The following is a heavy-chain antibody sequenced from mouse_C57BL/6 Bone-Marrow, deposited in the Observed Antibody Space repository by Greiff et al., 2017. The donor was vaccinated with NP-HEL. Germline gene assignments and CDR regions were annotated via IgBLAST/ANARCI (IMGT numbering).Heavy chain of an antibody. V-gene: IGHV1-78*01. CDR2: IYPRDGST. CDR3: ARGYYGSSISWFAY. D-gene: IGHD1-1*01. Sequence: QVQLKESDAELVKPGASVKISCKVSGYTFTDHTIHWMKQRPEQGLEWLGYIYPRDGSTKYNEKFKGKANLTADKSSSTAYMQLNSLTSEDSAVYFCARGYYGSSISWFAYWGQGTLVTVSA. J-gene: IGHJ3*01. CDR1: GYTFTDHT.